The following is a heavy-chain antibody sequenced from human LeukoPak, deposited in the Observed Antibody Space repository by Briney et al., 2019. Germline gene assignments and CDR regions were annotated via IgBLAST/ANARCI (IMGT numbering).Heavy chain of an antibody. CDR1: GFTFSSYG. J-gene: IGHJ4*02. CDR2: ISYDGSNQ. CDR3: AKDRPPYYYGSGSYYKSLDY. Sequence: GRSLRLSCAASGFTFSSYGMHWVRRAPGKGLEWVAVISYDGSNQYYADSVKGRFTISRDNSKNTLYLQMDSLRAEDTAVYYCAKDRPPYYYGSGSYYKSLDYWGQGTLVTVSS. D-gene: IGHD3-10*01. V-gene: IGHV3-30*18.